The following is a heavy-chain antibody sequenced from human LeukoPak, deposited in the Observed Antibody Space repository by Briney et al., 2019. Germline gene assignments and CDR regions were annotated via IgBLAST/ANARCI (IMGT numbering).Heavy chain of an antibody. CDR1: GFTFSSYA. CDR3: ARVSGYGDYVDY. D-gene: IGHD4-17*01. Sequence: GGSLRLSCAASGFTFSSYAMSWVRQAPGKGLEWVSAISGSGGSTYYADSVKGRFTISRDNSKNTLYLQMGSLRAEDMAVYYCARVSGYGDYVDYWGQGTLVTVSS. V-gene: IGHV3-23*01. J-gene: IGHJ4*02. CDR2: ISGSGGST.